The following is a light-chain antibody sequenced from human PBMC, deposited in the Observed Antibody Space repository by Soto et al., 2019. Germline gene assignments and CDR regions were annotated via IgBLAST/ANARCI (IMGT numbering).Light chain of an antibody. CDR1: QGISNY. V-gene: IGKV1-27*01. CDR3: QKYNSAPHS. J-gene: IGKJ2*03. CDR2: AAS. Sequence: DIQMTQSPSSLSASVGDRVTITCRASQGISNYLAWYRQKPGKVPKLLIYAASTMQSGVPSRFSGSGSGTDFTLTIRRLQPEDVATYYCQKYNSAPHSFGQGTKLEIK.